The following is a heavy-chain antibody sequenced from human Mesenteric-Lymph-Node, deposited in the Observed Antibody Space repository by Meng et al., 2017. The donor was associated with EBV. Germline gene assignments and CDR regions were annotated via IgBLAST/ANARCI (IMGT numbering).Heavy chain of an antibody. V-gene: IGHV1-69-2*01. D-gene: IGHD4-17*01. Sequence: DVQLVQSGAEVKKPGATVKISCQVSGYTFTDYYMHWVQQAPGKGLEWMGLVDPEDGKTIYAEKFQGRITITADTSTDTSYMELSSLRSEDTAVYYCATAYGDYFEGFDYWGQGTLVTVSS. J-gene: IGHJ4*02. CDR1: GYTFTDYY. CDR3: ATAYGDYFEGFDY. CDR2: VDPEDGKT.